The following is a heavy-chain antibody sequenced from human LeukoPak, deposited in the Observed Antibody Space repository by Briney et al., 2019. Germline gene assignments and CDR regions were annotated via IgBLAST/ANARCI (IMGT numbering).Heavy chain of an antibody. J-gene: IGHJ3*02. CDR3: AREQDAFDI. CDR2: IYYSGST. Sequence: SETLSLTCTVSGGSISSYYWSWIRQPPGKGLEWIGYIYYSGSTNYNPSLKSRVTISVDTSKNQFSLKLSSVTAADTAVHYCAREQDAFDIWGQGTMVTVSS. V-gene: IGHV4-59*01. CDR1: GGSISSYY.